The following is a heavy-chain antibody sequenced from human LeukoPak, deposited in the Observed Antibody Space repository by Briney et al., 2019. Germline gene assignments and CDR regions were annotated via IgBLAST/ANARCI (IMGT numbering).Heavy chain of an antibody. V-gene: IGHV3-23*01. CDR2: ISSSGGST. D-gene: IGHD6-13*01. J-gene: IGHJ4*02. CDR1: GFTFSNYG. Sequence: GGSLRLSCAASGFTFSNYGMTWVRQAPGKGLEWVSSISSSGGSTYYADSVKGRFTISRDNSKNTLYLQMNSLRAKDTALYYCAKVGLSVGTIVAPDYWGQRPLVTVSS. CDR3: AKVGLSVGTIVAPDY.